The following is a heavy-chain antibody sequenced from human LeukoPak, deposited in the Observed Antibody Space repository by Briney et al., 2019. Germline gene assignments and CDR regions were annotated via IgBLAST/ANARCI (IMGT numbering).Heavy chain of an antibody. V-gene: IGHV3-33*06. J-gene: IGHJ4*02. CDR1: GFTFRYYG. CDR3: AKVRQFTAATGTGLDY. CDR2: IWHDGSLK. D-gene: IGHD6-13*01. Sequence: PGGSLKLSCAASGFTFRYYGMHWVRQPPGKGLHWVAVIWHDGSLKYYADSVRGRFTISRDNSMNTVYLQMNSLRAEDTAVYYCAKVRQFTAATGTGLDYWGQGTLVTVSS.